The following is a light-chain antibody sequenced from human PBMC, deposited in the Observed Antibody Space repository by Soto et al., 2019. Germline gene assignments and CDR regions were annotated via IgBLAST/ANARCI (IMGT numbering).Light chain of an antibody. J-gene: IGKJ2*01. V-gene: IGKV3-20*01. CDR1: QSLSGTF. CDR2: HVS. CDR3: QQYGGSSPRFT. Sequence: EIVLTQSPGTLSLSPGDRATLSCRASQSLSGTFLAWYQQKPGQAPRLLIYHVSSMATGIPDRFSGSGSGTDFTLTINKLEPEDFAVYYCQQYGGSSPRFTFGQGTKLEIK.